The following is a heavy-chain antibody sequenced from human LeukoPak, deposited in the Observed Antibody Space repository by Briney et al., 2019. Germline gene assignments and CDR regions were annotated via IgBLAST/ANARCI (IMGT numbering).Heavy chain of an antibody. Sequence: GGSLRLSCAASGFTFDDYAMHWVRQAPGKGLEWVSLISWDGGSSYYADSVKGRFTISRDNSKNTLYLQMNSLRAEDTAVYYCATRSGSPIWGQGTMVTVSS. CDR2: ISWDGGSS. CDR3: ATRSGSPI. J-gene: IGHJ3*02. CDR1: GFTFDDYA. D-gene: IGHD1-26*01. V-gene: IGHV3-43D*03.